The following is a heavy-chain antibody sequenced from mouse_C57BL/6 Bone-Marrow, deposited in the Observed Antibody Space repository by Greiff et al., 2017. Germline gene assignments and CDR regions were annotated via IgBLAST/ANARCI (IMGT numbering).Heavy chain of an antibody. V-gene: IGHV14-4*01. CDR3: TTLSFFDY. Sequence: VQLQQSGAELVRPGASVKLSCTASGFNIKDDYMHWVKQRPEQGLEWIGWIVPENGDTEYASKFQGKATITADTSSNTAYLQLSSLTSEDTAVYYCTTLSFFDYWGQGTTLTVSS. CDR2: IVPENGDT. J-gene: IGHJ2*01. CDR1: GFNIKDDY.